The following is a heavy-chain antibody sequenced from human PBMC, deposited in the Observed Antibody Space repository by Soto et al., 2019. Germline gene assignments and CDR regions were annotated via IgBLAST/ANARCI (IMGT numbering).Heavy chain of an antibody. Sequence: QVQLVQSGAEVKKPGSSVKVSCKASGGTFSSYAISWVRQAPGQGLEWMGGIIPIFGTANYAQKFQGRVTITADESTSTAYMELSSLRTKATVLNYCARGEGDYRGWFDPWGQGTLVIVSA. D-gene: IGHD4-17*01. V-gene: IGHV1-69*12. CDR3: ARGEGDYRGWFDP. CDR1: GGTFSSYA. J-gene: IGHJ5*02. CDR2: IIPIFGTA.